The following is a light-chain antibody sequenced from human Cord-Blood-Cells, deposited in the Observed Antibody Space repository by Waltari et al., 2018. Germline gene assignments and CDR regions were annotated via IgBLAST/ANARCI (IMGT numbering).Light chain of an antibody. CDR1: NLGDKY. J-gene: IGLJ2*01. CDR2: QDS. CDR3: QAWDSSTVV. Sequence: SSELTQPPSVSVSPGQTASITCSGDNLGDKYACWYQQKPGQFPVLVIYQDSKRPSGIPERFSGSNSGNTATLTISGTQAMDEADYYCQAWDSSTVVFGGGTKLTVL. V-gene: IGLV3-1*01.